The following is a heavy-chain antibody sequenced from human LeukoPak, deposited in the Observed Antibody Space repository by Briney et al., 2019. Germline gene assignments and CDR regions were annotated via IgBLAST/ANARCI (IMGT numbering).Heavy chain of an antibody. J-gene: IGHJ5*02. D-gene: IGHD2/OR15-2a*01. Sequence: SQTLSLTCAVSGGSISSGGYSWSWIRQPPGKGLEWIGYIYHSGSTYYNPSLKSRVTISVDRSKNQFSLKLSSVTAADTAVYYCARSFVDNWFDPWGQGTLVTVSS. CDR1: GGSISSGGYS. CDR2: IYHSGST. V-gene: IGHV4-30-2*01. CDR3: ARSFVDNWFDP.